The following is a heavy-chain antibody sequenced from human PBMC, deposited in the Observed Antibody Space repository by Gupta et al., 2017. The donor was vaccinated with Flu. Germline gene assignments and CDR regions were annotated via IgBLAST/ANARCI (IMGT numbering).Heavy chain of an antibody. Sequence: QVQLVESGGGLVKPGGSLRLSCAASGFTLSDYYMSWIRQAPGKGLEGVSYISSSGSTIYYADSGKGRVTISRDNAKNARYLQMNSLRAEETAVYYCARDRAHRGTGYGSFDYWGQGTLVTVSS. CDR1: GFTLSDYY. CDR2: ISSSGSTI. J-gene: IGHJ4*02. CDR3: ARDRAHRGTGYGSFDY. V-gene: IGHV3-11*01. D-gene: IGHD3-10*01.